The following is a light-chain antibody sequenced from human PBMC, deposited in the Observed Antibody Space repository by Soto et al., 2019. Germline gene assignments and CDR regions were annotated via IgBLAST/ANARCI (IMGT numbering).Light chain of an antibody. J-gene: IGKJ1*01. CDR2: AAS. CDR3: QHYGLAPWT. Sequence: EIVLTQSAGTLSLSPGERATLSCRASQTVSGSYLAWFQQKPGQAPRLLIYAASTRAAGVPDWFSGGGSGTAVSFSLNRLEPEEFAVYYCQHYGLAPWTFGQGSKVEIK. V-gene: IGKV3-20*01. CDR1: QTVSGSY.